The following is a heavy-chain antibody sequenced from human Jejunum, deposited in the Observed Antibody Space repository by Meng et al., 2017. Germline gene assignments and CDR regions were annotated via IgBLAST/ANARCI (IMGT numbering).Heavy chain of an antibody. Sequence: GESLKISCAASGFTFSNYWMNWVRQAPGKGLEWVANINQDGSKKNYVDSVKGRFTISRDNAKNLVYLEMNSLRAEDTAVYYCGGVAYRDDSVDYWGQGTLVTVSS. J-gene: IGHJ4*02. CDR3: GGVAYRDDSVDY. D-gene: IGHD5-24*01. CDR1: GFTFSNYW. V-gene: IGHV3-7*01. CDR2: INQDGSKK.